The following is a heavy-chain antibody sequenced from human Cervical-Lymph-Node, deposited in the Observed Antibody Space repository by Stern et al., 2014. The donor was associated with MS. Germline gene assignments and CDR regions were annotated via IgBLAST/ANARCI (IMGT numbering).Heavy chain of an antibody. CDR1: GFSFRRFA. D-gene: IGHD1-26*01. J-gene: IGHJ4*02. CDR2: ISGSDYA. V-gene: IGHV3-23*04. CDR3: AHQWELHLRYFNY. Sequence: EVQLEESGGGLVQPGGSLRLSCAASGFSFRRFAMSWVRQSQGKGLEWVAGISGSDYAYYADSVKGRFTISRDNSRSTLYLQMNSLRAEDTAVYYCAHQWELHLRYFNYWGQGTLVTVSS.